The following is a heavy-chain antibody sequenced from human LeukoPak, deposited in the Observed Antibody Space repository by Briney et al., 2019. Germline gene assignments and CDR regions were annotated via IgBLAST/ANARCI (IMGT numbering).Heavy chain of an antibody. D-gene: IGHD1-1*01. CDR1: GFTFSSYW. Sequence: GGSLRLSCAASGFTFSSYWMHWVRQAPGKGLVWVSRINSDGSSTSYADSVKGRFTISRDNAKNTLYLQMNRLRAEDTAVYYCARVRTTGTTDYYYGMDVWGKGTTVTVSS. V-gene: IGHV3-74*01. J-gene: IGHJ6*04. CDR2: INSDGSST. CDR3: ARVRTTGTTDYYYGMDV.